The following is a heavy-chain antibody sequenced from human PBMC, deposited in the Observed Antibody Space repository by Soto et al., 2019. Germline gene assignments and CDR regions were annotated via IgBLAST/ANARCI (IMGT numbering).Heavy chain of an antibody. J-gene: IGHJ4*02. Sequence: GGSLRLSSAASGFTFNKYGMHWVRQVPGKGLEWVAVIWYDGSNKYYADSVKGRFTISRDNSNNTLYLQMNNLRAEDTALYYCARDYGYSSPDHWGQGTLVTVSS. CDR3: ARDYGYSSPDH. V-gene: IGHV3-33*01. D-gene: IGHD6-13*01. CDR2: IWYDGSNK. CDR1: GFTFNKYG.